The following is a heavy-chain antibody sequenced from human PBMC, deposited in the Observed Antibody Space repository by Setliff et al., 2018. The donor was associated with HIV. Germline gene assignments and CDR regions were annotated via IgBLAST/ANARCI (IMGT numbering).Heavy chain of an antibody. D-gene: IGHD2-8*01. CDR1: GYTFTSYW. CDR3: ARAEDTVLKMYVVTPPYLDY. Sequence: GESLKISCKVSGYTFTSYWIAWVRQMAGKGLEWMGIIHHGDSDTRYSPSFQRQVTISADKSITTAYLQWSSLGASDTAMYYCARAEDTVLKMYVVTPPYLDYWGQGTLVTVSS. CDR2: IHHGDSDT. V-gene: IGHV5-51*01. J-gene: IGHJ4*02.